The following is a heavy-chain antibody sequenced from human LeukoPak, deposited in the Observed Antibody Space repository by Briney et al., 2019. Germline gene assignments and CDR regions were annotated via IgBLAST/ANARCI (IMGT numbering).Heavy chain of an antibody. Sequence: ASVKVSCKASGGTFSSYAISWVRQAPGQGLEWMGWLSAYNGNTNYAQKFQGRVTMTTDTSTSTAYMELRSLRSDDTAMYYCARENSSGYFFDYWGQGTLVTVSS. J-gene: IGHJ4*02. CDR1: GGTFSSYA. CDR3: ARENSSGYFFDY. V-gene: IGHV1-18*01. CDR2: LSAYNGNT. D-gene: IGHD3-22*01.